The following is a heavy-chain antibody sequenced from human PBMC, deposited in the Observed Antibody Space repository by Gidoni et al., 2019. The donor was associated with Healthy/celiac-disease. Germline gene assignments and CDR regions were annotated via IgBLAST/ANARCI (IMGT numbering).Heavy chain of an antibody. Sequence: QVQLVESGGGVVQTGRSLRISCAASGFTFRSYAMHCVRQAPGKGLGCVAVISYDGRNKYYADSVKGRFTISRDNSKNTLYLQMNSLRAEDTAVYYCARSERGYYYYGMDVWGQGTTVTVSS. V-gene: IGHV3-30*04. CDR3: ARSERGYYYYGMDV. D-gene: IGHD3-16*01. CDR1: GFTFRSYA. J-gene: IGHJ6*02. CDR2: ISYDGRNK.